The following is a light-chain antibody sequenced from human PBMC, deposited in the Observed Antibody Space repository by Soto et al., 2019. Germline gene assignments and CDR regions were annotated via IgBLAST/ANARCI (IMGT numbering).Light chain of an antibody. CDR2: GAS. V-gene: IGKV3-20*01. CDR3: QQYTLFPWT. CDR1: QSVPSTY. J-gene: IGKJ1*01. Sequence: EIVLTQSPGTLSLSPGERATLSCRASQSVPSTYLAWYQQKLGQAPSLLIHGASSRAAGIPDRFSGSGFGTDFTLTISRLEPEDSAVYYCQQYTLFPWTFGQGTRVEIK.